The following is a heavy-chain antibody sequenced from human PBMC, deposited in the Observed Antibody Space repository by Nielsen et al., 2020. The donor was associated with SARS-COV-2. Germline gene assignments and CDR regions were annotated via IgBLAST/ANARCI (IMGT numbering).Heavy chain of an antibody. D-gene: IGHD1-7*01. CDR3: ATGLELAY. V-gene: IGHV4-31*03. CDR1: GGSISSGGSY. J-gene: IGHJ4*02. CDR2: LYSSGTT. Sequence: SETLSLTCIVSGGSISSGGSYWSWIRQHPGKGLEWIGFLYSSGTTYFNPSLKSRVSISVDTSENQFFLRLNSVTAADTAVYYCATGLELAYWGQGTLVTVSP.